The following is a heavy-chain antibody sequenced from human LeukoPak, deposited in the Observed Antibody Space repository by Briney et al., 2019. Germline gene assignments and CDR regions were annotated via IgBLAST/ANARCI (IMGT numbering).Heavy chain of an antibody. CDR2: IYSGGST. CDR3: AKDGDYDILTGWSYTLYYLDY. D-gene: IGHD3-9*01. V-gene: IGHV3-53*01. Sequence: PGGSLRLSCTVSGFTVSTNSMSWVRQTPGKGLEWVSFIYSGGSTHYSDSVKGRFTISRDNSKNTLYLQMNSLRAEDTAVYYCAKDGDYDILTGWSYTLYYLDYWGQGTLVTVSS. CDR1: GFTVSTNS. J-gene: IGHJ4*02.